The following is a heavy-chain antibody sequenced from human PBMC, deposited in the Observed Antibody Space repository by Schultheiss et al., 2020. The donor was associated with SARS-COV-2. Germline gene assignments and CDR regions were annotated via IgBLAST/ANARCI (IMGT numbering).Heavy chain of an antibody. D-gene: IGHD3-16*01. V-gene: IGHV3-48*03. CDR1: GFTFSSYE. CDR3: AKVPGGDMDV. Sequence: GGSLRLSCAASGFTFSSYEMNWVRQAPGKGLEWVSYISSSVNTMFYADSVKGRFTISRDNAKNSLYLQMNSLRAEDTAVYYCAKVPGGDMDVWGQGTTVTVSS. J-gene: IGHJ6*02. CDR2: ISSSVNTM.